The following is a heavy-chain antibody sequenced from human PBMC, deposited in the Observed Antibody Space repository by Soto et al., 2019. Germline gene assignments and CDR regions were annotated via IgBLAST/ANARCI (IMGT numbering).Heavy chain of an antibody. V-gene: IGHV1-18*01. CDR3: ARQNTYYYDSSGYVDY. Sequence: ASVKVSCKASGYTFTSYVISWVRQAPGQGLEWMGWISAYNGNTNYAQKLQGRVTMTTDTSTSTAYMELRSLRSDDTAVYYCARQNTYYYDSSGYVDYWGQGTLVTVSS. J-gene: IGHJ4*02. CDR2: ISAYNGNT. CDR1: GYTFTSYV. D-gene: IGHD3-22*01.